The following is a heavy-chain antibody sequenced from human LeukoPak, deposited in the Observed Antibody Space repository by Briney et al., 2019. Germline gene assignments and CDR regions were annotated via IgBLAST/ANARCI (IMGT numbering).Heavy chain of an antibody. D-gene: IGHD4-17*01. CDR1: GFTFSSYA. J-gene: IGHJ3*02. CDR3: ARPPGRGGNGDFDAFDI. V-gene: IGHV3-64*04. CDR2: ISSNGGST. Sequence: PGGSLRLSCSASGFTFSSYAMHWVRQAPGKGLEYVSAISSNGGSTYYADSVKGRFTISRDNAKNSLYLQMNSLRAEDTAVYYCARPPGRGGNGDFDAFDIWGQGTMVTVSS.